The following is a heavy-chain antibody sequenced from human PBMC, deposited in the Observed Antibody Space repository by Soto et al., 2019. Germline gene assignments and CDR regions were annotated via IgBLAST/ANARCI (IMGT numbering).Heavy chain of an antibody. J-gene: IGHJ5*02. D-gene: IGHD2-2*01. CDR2: INAGNGNT. CDR3: ARQRGDIVVVPAAQYNWFDP. Sequence: ASVKVSCKASGYTFTGYYMHWVRQAPGQGLEWLGWINAGNGNTKYSQKFQGRVTITRDTSASTAYLELSSLRSEDTAVYYCARQRGDIVVVPAAQYNWFDPWGQGTLVTVSS. CDR1: GYTFTGYY. V-gene: IGHV1-3*01.